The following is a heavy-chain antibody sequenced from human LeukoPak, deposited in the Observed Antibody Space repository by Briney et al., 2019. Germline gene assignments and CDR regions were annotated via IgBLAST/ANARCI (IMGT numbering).Heavy chain of an antibody. J-gene: IGHJ4*02. D-gene: IGHD3-22*01. CDR2: INHSGST. CDR3: ARGHVSYYYDSSGYLEY. V-gene: IGHV4-34*01. CDR1: GGSFSGYY. Sequence: SETLSLTCAVYGGSFSGYYWSWIRQPPGKGLEWIGEINHSGSTNYNPSLKSRVTISVDTSKNPFSLKLSSVTAADTAVYYCARGHVSYYYDSSGYLEYWGQGTLVTVSS.